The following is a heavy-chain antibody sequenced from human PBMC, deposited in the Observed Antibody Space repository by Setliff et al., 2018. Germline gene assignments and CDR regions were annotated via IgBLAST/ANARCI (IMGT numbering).Heavy chain of an antibody. J-gene: IGHJ2*01. CDR2: INYYGIIFDDGTTYST. Sequence: SETLSLTCTVSGGSISNSTFYWGWIRQPPGKGLEWIGSINYYGIIFDDGTTYSTYYNPSLKSRATISIDTSKSQFSLKLSSMTAADTALYYCARNPDFLQYSFDLWGRGTLVTVSS. D-gene: IGHD5-12*01. V-gene: IGHV4-39*07. CDR3: ARNPDFLQYSFDL. CDR1: GGSISNSTFY.